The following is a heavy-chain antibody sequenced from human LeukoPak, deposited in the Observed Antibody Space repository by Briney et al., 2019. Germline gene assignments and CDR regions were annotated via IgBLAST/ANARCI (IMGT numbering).Heavy chain of an antibody. J-gene: IGHJ4*02. CDR1: GFTFSSYS. V-gene: IGHV3-48*02. Sequence: PGESLRLSCAASGFTFSSYSMNWVRQAPGKGLEWISYITYTSGTLYYAASVKGRFTISRDNAKNSLYLQMSSLRDEDTAVYYCARDLEVPGGNRLFDYWGQGTLVTVSS. CDR3: ARDLEVPGGNRLFDY. CDR2: ITYTSGTL. D-gene: IGHD4-23*01.